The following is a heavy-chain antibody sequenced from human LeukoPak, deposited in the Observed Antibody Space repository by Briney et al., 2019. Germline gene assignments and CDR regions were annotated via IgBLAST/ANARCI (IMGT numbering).Heavy chain of an antibody. D-gene: IGHD3-3*01. CDR1: GFTFSSYA. CDR3: ARDRDDFWSGSPDY. CDR2: ISSSSSTI. J-gene: IGHJ4*02. V-gene: IGHV3-48*01. Sequence: PGGSLRLSCAASGFTFSSYAMNWVRQAPGKGLEWVSYISSSSSTIYYADSVKGRFTISRDNAKNSLYLLMSSLRAEDTALYYCARDRDDFWSGSPDYWGQGTLVTVSS.